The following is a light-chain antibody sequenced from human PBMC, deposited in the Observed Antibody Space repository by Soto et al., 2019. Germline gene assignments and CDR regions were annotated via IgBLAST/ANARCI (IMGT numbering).Light chain of an antibody. V-gene: IGLV7-43*01. CDR1: TGAVTSGYY. Sequence: QSVVTQEPSLTVSPGGTVTLTCASSTGAVTSGYYPNWFQQKAGQAPRVLIYSTSNKPSWTPARFSGSLLGGKAALTLSGVQPEAEDEYYCLLFYGDAWVFGGGTKLTVL. CDR3: LLFYGDAWV. J-gene: IGLJ3*02. CDR2: STS.